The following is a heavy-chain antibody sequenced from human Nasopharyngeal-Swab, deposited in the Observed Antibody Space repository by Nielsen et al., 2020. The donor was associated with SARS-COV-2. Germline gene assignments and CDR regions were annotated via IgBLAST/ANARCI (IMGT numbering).Heavy chain of an antibody. V-gene: IGHV3-48*01. J-gene: IGHJ3*02. CDR2: ISSSSSTI. Sequence: VRQMPGKGLEWVSYISSSSSTIYYADSVKGRFTISRDNAKNSLYLQMNSLRAEDTAAYYCARALHIYYYDSSGYFGDAFDIWGQGTMVTVSS. CDR3: ARALHIYYYDSSGYFGDAFDI. D-gene: IGHD3-22*01.